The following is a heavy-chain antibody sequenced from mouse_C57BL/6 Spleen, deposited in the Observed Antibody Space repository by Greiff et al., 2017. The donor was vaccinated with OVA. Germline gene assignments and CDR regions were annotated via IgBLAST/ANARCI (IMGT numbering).Heavy chain of an antibody. V-gene: IGHV1-59*01. CDR3: ASLITTADY. Sequence: VQLQQPGAELVRPGTSVKLSCKASGYTFTSYWMHWVKQRPGQGLEWIGVIDPSDSYTNYNQKFKGKATLTVDTSSSTAYMQLSSLTSEDSAVYYCASLITTADYWGQGTTLTVSS. D-gene: IGHD1-1*01. CDR2: IDPSDSYT. CDR1: GYTFTSYW. J-gene: IGHJ2*01.